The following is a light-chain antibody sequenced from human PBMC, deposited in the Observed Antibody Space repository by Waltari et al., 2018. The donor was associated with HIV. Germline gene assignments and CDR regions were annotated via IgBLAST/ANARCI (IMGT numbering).Light chain of an antibody. Sequence: EIVLTQSPVTLSLSPGERATLSCRASQSVSTYLAWYQQKSGQSPRLLIYDASIRTTGIPARFSGSGSGTDFTLTISSLEPEDFAVYYCQQRSNWPPAPTFGGGTKVEIK. CDR2: DAS. CDR1: QSVSTY. V-gene: IGKV3-11*01. CDR3: QQRSNWPPAPT. J-gene: IGKJ4*01.